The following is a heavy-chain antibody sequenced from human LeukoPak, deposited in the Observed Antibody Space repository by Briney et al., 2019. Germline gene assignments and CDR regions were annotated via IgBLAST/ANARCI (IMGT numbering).Heavy chain of an antibody. J-gene: IGHJ4*02. CDR3: AKGDYSFDY. V-gene: IGHV3-48*02. Sequence: PGGSLRLSCAVSGFTFGDYTMNWVRQAPGKGLEWVSYISKSSSTMYYADSVKGRFTISRDNAKSSLYLQMNSLRDEDTAVYYCAKGDYSFDYWGQGTLVTVSS. CDR2: ISKSSSTM. CDR1: GFTFGDYT.